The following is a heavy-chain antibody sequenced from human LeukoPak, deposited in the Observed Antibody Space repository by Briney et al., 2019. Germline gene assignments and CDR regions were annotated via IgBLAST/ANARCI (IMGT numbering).Heavy chain of an antibody. D-gene: IGHD4-23*01. V-gene: IGHV3-74*01. CDR1: GFSFSNYW. Sequence: SGGSLRLSCAASGFSFSNYWMHWVRQAPGKGLVWVSRINSDGSSTTYADSVKGRFTISRDKSKDTLFLQMSSLRVEDTAIYYCAKDGVETYGGVSFFDYWGQGTLVTVSS. CDR3: AKDGVETYGGVSFFDY. CDR2: INSDGSST. J-gene: IGHJ4*02.